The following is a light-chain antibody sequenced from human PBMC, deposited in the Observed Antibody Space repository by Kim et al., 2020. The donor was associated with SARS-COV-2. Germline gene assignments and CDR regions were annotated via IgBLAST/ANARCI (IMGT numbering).Light chain of an antibody. J-gene: IGLJ3*02. CDR3: VLHMTGGVFV. V-gene: IGLV8-61*01. CDR2: STN. CDR1: SGSVSTNYY. Sequence: QTVVTQEPSFSVSPGGTVTLTCGLSSGSVSTNYYPSWYQQTPGQAPRTLIYSTNIRSSGVPDRFSGSILGNKAALTITGAQTDDESDYYCVLHMTGGVFVFGGGTKLTVL.